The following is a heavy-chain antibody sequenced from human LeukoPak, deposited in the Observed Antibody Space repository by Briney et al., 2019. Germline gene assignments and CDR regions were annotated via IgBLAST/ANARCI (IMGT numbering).Heavy chain of an antibody. CDR3: ARLDNIGYCSSPNCPNWYFDL. CDR1: GGSISSSSDF. CDR2: VHYSGNT. D-gene: IGHD2-2*01. J-gene: IGHJ2*01. V-gene: IGHV4-39*01. Sequence: PSETLSLTCTVSGGSISSSSDFWGWIRQPPGKGLECIGNVHYSGNTYYNPSLKSRVTISVDTSKNQFSLKLRSVTAADTAVYYCARLDNIGYCSSPNCPNWYFDLWGRGTLVTVSS.